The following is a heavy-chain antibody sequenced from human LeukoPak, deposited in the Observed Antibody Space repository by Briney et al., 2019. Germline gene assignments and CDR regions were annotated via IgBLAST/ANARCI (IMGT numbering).Heavy chain of an antibody. J-gene: IGHJ4*02. CDR1: GYTFTGYY. CDR3: ARGPQYNWNPNDY. Sequence: ASVTVSCKASGYTFTGYYMHWVRQAPGQGLEWMGWINPNSGGTNYAQKFQGRVTMTRDTSISIAYMELSRLRSDDTAVYYCARGPQYNWNPNDYWGQGTLVTVSS. CDR2: INPNSGGT. D-gene: IGHD1-20*01. V-gene: IGHV1-2*02.